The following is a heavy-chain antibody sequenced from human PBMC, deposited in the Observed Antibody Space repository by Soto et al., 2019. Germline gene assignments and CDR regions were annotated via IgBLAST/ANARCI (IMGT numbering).Heavy chain of an antibody. Sequence: ASVKVSCKASGYTFTSYGISWVRQAPGQGLEWMGWISAYNGNTNYAQKLQGRVTMTTDTSTSTAYMELRSLRSDDTAVYYCGEGGSPYYYGSGSFRRPRNWFDPWGQGTLVTVSS. D-gene: IGHD3-10*01. CDR2: ISAYNGNT. V-gene: IGHV1-18*01. CDR3: GEGGSPYYYGSGSFRRPRNWFDP. CDR1: GYTFTSYG. J-gene: IGHJ5*02.